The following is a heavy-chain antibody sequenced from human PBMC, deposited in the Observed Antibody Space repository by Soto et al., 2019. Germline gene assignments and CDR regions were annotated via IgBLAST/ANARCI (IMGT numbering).Heavy chain of an antibody. CDR2: ISAYNGNT. Sequence: ASVKVSCKASGYTFTSYGISWVRQAPGQGLEWMGWISAYNGNTNYAQKLQGRVTMTTDTSTSTAYMELRSLGSDDTAVYYCARDSRYCSSTSCYGPPQFDYWGQGTLVTVSS. CDR3: ARDSRYCSSTSCYGPPQFDY. CDR1: GYTFTSYG. J-gene: IGHJ4*02. V-gene: IGHV1-18*01. D-gene: IGHD2-2*01.